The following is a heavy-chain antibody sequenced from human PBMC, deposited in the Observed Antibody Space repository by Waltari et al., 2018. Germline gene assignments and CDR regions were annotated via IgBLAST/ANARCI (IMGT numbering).Heavy chain of an antibody. J-gene: IGHJ5*02. CDR2: VFHSGST. CDR3: ARIPRKAWFDP. V-gene: IGHV4-38-2*01. Sequence: QVQLQESGPGLVKPSETLTLTCAVSGYSISRGYYWGWIRQPPGKGLEWIGSVFHSGSTYYNPSLGSGVTISVDTSKNHFSLKLNAVTASDTAVYYCARIPRKAWFDPWGQGTLVTVSS. CDR1: GYSISRGYY. D-gene: IGHD2-2*02.